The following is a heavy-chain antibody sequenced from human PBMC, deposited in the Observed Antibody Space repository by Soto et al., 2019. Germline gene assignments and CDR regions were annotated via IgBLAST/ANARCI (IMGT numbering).Heavy chain of an antibody. CDR2: IIPIFGTA. J-gene: IGHJ4*02. Sequence: QVQLVQSGAEVKKPGSSVKVSCKASGGTFSSYAISWVRQAPGQGLEWMGGIIPIFGTANYAQKFQGRVTITADEFTSPPYMELSSLRSEDTAVYYCPREGRRDGLPDYWGQGTLVIVSS. CDR1: GGTFSSYA. D-gene: IGHD2-15*01. CDR3: PREGRRDGLPDY. V-gene: IGHV1-69*12.